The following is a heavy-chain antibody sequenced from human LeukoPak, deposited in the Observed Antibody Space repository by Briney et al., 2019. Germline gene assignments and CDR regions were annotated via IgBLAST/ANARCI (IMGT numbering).Heavy chain of an antibody. Sequence: SETLSLTCSVAGGSISSNYWSWIRQHPGKGLEWLGYISYSGSTKYNPSLKSRVTISVDTTRNQFTLELSSLTAADTAFYYCARHPLLVGITFHAALQIWGSGTMVTVSS. CDR2: ISYSGST. CDR1: GGSISSNY. J-gene: IGHJ3*02. V-gene: IGHV4-59*08. D-gene: IGHD1-26*01. CDR3: ARHPLLVGITFHAALQI.